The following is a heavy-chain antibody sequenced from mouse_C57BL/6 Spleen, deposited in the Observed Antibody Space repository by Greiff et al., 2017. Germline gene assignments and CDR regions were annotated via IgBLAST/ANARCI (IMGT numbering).Heavy chain of an antibody. CDR2: ISDGGSYT. D-gene: IGHD1-1*01. V-gene: IGHV5-4*01. J-gene: IGHJ4*01. CDR1: GFTFSSYA. Sequence: EVKLVESGGGLVKPGGSLKLSCAASGFTFSSYAMSWVRQTPEQRLEWVATISDGGSYTYYPDNVKGRFTISRDNAKNNLYLQMSHLKSEDTAMYYGAREEYYGSSYGDYWGQGPSATASS. CDR3: AREEYYGSSYGDY.